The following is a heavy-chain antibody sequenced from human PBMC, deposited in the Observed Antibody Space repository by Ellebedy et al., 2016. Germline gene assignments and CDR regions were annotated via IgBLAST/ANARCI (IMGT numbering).Heavy chain of an antibody. V-gene: IGHV3-48*04. Sequence: GESLKISXAASGFTFSSYSMNWVRQAPGKGLEWVSYISSSSSTIYYADSVKGRFTISRDNAKNSLYLQMNSLRAEDTAVYYCARAVLLWFGAYGMDVWGQGTTVTVSS. J-gene: IGHJ6*02. D-gene: IGHD3-10*01. CDR1: GFTFSSYS. CDR3: ARAVLLWFGAYGMDV. CDR2: ISSSSSTI.